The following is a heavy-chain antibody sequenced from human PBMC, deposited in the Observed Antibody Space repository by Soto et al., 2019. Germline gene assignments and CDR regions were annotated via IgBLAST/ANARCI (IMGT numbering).Heavy chain of an antibody. J-gene: IGHJ5*02. D-gene: IGHD1-7*01. CDR3: AKLNSDYSGGAKTNWFDP. CDR2: INWNSDNM. CDR1: GFTFDDYA. V-gene: IGHV3-9*01. Sequence: GGSLRLSCAASGFTFDDYAMHWVRQVPGKGLEWVSGINWNSDNMVYVDSVKGRFTISRDNAKNSLYLQMNSLRTEDTALYYCAKLNSDYSGGAKTNWFDPWGLGTLVTVSS.